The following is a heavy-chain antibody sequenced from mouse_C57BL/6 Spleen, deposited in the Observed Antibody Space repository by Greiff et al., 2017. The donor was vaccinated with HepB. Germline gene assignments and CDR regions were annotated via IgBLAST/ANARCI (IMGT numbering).Heavy chain of an antibody. V-gene: IGHV1-81*01. CDR1: GYTFTSYG. CDR2: IYPRSGNT. D-gene: IGHD2-4*01. CDR3: AREGYDYDAWCAY. J-gene: IGHJ3*01. Sequence: QVQLQQSGAELARPGASVKLSCKASGYTFTSYGISWVKQRTGQGLEWIGEIYPRSGNTYYNEKFKGKATLTADKSSSTAYMELRSLTSEDSAVYFCAREGYDYDAWCAYWGQGTLVTVSA.